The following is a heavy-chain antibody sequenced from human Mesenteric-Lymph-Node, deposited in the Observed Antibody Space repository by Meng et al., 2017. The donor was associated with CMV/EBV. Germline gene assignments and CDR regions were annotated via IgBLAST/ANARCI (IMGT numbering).Heavy chain of an antibody. J-gene: IGHJ6*02. Sequence: GGLLRLSCAASGFTFSSYWMSWVRQAPGKGLEWVANIKQDGSEKYYVDSVKGRFTISRDNAKNSLYLQMNSLRAEDTAVYYCARAVVPAAILYYYYGMDVWGQGTTVTVSS. V-gene: IGHV3-7*04. D-gene: IGHD2-2*02. CDR3: ARAVVPAAILYYYYGMDV. CDR1: GFTFSSYW. CDR2: IKQDGSEK.